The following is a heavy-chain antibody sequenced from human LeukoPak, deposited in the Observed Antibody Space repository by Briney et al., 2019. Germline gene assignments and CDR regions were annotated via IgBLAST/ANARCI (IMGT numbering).Heavy chain of an antibody. CDR1: GFTFSSYA. V-gene: IGHV3-23*01. J-gene: IGHJ6*03. D-gene: IGHD3-16*01. CDR2: ISGSGGST. CDR3: AKLGGQEVHNYYVAV. Sequence: GGSLRLSCAASGFTFSSYAMSWVRQAPGKGLEWVSAISGSGGSTYYADSVKGRFTISRDNSKNTLFPQMNSLRAEDAAVYYCAKLGGQEVHNYYVAVWGKGTTVAVSS.